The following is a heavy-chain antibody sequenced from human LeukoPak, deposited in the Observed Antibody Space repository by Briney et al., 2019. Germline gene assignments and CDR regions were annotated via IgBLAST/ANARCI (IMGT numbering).Heavy chain of an antibody. CDR2: INHSGST. J-gene: IGHJ5*02. Sequence: PSETLSLTCAVYGGSFSGYYWSWIRQPPGKGLEWIGEINHSGSTNYNPSLKSRVTISVDTSKNQFSLKLSSVTAADTAVYFCARGHRTFDPWGQGTLVTVSS. V-gene: IGHV4-34*01. CDR1: GGSFSGYY. CDR3: ARGHRTFDP.